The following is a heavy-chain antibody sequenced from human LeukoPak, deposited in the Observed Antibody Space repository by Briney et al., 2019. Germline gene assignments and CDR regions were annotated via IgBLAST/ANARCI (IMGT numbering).Heavy chain of an antibody. Sequence: PSETLSLTCTVSGASISSSYCTWIRQPAGEGLEWIGRISTGGGTTYNPSFKSRVTMSVDMSKNQFSLKLTSVTAADTAVYYCARDQTYYVSSGYYYVTYLQHWGQGILVTVSS. CDR2: ISTGGGT. CDR1: GASISSSY. D-gene: IGHD3-22*01. J-gene: IGHJ1*01. V-gene: IGHV4-4*07. CDR3: ARDQTYYVSSGYYYVTYLQH.